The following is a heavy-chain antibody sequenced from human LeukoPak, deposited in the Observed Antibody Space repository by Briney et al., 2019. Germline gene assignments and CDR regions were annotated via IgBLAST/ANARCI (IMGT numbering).Heavy chain of an antibody. CDR3: ARRAGDYSHPYDY. CDR2: ISGRRDST. V-gene: IGHV3-23*01. Sequence: GGSLRLSCAASGFTFSSYGMSWVRQAPGKGLEWVSTISGRRDSTSYADSVKGRFTISRDNSKNTLYLQMNSLRAEDTAVYYCARRAGDYSHPYDYWGQGTLVTVSS. D-gene: IGHD3-22*01. CDR1: GFTFSSYG. J-gene: IGHJ4*02.